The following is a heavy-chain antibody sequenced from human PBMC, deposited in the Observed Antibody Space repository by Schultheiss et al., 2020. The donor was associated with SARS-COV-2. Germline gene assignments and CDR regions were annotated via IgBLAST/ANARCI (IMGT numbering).Heavy chain of an antibody. J-gene: IGHJ4*02. CDR1: GFTFSSYA. D-gene: IGHD6-6*01. V-gene: IGHV3-20*04. Sequence: GGSLRLSCAASGFTFSSYAMSWVRQAPGKGLEWVSGINWNGGSTGYADSVKGRFTISRDNAKNSLYLQMNSLRAEDTAVYYCARNAARLITRAQFDYWGQGTLVTVSS. CDR2: INWNGGST. CDR3: ARNAARLITRAQFDY.